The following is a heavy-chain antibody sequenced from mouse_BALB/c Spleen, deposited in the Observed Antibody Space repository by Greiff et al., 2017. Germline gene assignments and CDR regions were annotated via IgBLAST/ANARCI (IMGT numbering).Heavy chain of an antibody. CDR2: ISSGGSYT. D-gene: IGHD2-14*01. CDR1: GFTFSSYA. Sequence: EVKLMESGGGLVKPGGSLKLSCAASGFTFSSYAMSWVRQTPEKRLEWVATISSGGSYTYYPDSVKGRFTISRDNAKNTLYLQMSSLRSEDTAMYYCARQDRTDFDYWGQGTTLTVSS. CDR3: ARQDRTDFDY. V-gene: IGHV5-9-3*01. J-gene: IGHJ2*01.